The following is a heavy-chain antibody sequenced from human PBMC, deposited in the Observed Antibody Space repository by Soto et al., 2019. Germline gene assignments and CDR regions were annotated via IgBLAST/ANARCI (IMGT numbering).Heavy chain of an antibody. Sequence: QVQLVQSEGELRQPGASVTVSCRASGYTFTSYGIIWVRQAPXQGLXWMGYISPNSGATTYAQNLQGRLTLTTDTSTSTAYMELRSLSSDDTAIYYXVREMWTRSGPQNFFDYWGLGXLVTVSS. CDR1: GYTFTSYG. CDR2: ISPNSGAT. V-gene: IGHV1-18*01. J-gene: IGHJ4*02. D-gene: IGHD6-25*01. CDR3: VREMWTRSGPQNFFDY.